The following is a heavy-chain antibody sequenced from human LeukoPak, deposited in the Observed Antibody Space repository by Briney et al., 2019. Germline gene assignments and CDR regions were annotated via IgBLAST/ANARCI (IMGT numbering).Heavy chain of an antibody. CDR2: IDWDDDK. V-gene: IGHV2-70*11. CDR3: ARTTSYGRGSGSYYNGVDFDY. J-gene: IGHJ4*02. D-gene: IGHD3-10*01. CDR1: GFSLSTSGMC. Sequence: SGPALVKPTQTLTLTCTFSGFSLSTSGMCVSWIRQPPGKALEWLARIDWDDDKYYSTSLKTRLTISKDTSKNQVVLTMTNMDPVDTATYYCARTTSYGRGSGSYYNGVDFDYWGQGTLVTVSS.